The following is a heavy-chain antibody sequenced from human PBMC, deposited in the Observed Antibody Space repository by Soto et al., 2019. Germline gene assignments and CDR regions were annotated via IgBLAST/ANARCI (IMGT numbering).Heavy chain of an antibody. V-gene: IGHV3-23*01. CDR2: ISGSGGST. D-gene: IGHD3-22*01. CDR1: GFTFSSYA. Sequence: EVQLLESGGGLVQPGGSLRLSCAASGFTFSSYAMSWVRQAPGKGLEWVSAISGSGGSTYYADSVKGRFTISRDNSKNTLYLQMNSLRAEDTAVYYCAKGLPQCYDSSGYYSAFDYWGQGTLVTVSS. CDR3: AKGLPQCYDSSGYYSAFDY. J-gene: IGHJ4*02.